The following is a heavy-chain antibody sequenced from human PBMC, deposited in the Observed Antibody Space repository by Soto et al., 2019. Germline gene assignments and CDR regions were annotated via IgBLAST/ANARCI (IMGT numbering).Heavy chain of an antibody. J-gene: IGHJ6*03. V-gene: IGHV3-23*01. CDR2: ISGSGGST. CDR3: AKVNYDFWSGNPHYYYMDV. CDR1: GFTFSSYA. Sequence: GGSLRLSCAASGFTFSSYAMSWVRQAPGKGLEWVSAISGSGGSTYYADSVKGRFTISRDNSKNTLYLQMNSLRAEDTAVYYCAKVNYDFWSGNPHYYYMDVWGKGTTVTVSS. D-gene: IGHD3-3*01.